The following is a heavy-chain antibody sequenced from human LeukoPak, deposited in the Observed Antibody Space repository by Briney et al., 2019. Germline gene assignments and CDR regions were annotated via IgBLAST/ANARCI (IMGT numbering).Heavy chain of an antibody. CDR3: ARGGKAAVRFDL. V-gene: IGHV4-30-4*01. CDR1: GGSISSGDYY. D-gene: IGHD2-15*01. CDR2: IYYSGST. J-gene: IGHJ2*01. Sequence: TSETLSLTCTVSGGSISSGDYYWSWIRQPPGKGLEWIGYIYYSGSTYYNPSLKSRVTISVDTSKNQFSLKLSSVTAADTAVYYCARGGKAAVRFDLWGRGTLVTVSS.